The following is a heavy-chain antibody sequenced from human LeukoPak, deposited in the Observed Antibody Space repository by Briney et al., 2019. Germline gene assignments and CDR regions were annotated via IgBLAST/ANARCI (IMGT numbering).Heavy chain of an antibody. D-gene: IGHD5-18*01. CDR1: GFTFDDYA. V-gene: IGHV3-43D*03. Sequence: GGSLRLSCAASGFTFDDYAMHWVRQAPGKGLEWVSGISWDGGSTYYADSVKGRFTISRDNSKNSLYLQMNSLRAEDTALYYCAKETRGYSYGYYFDYWGQGTLVTVSS. CDR3: AKETRGYSYGYYFDY. J-gene: IGHJ4*02. CDR2: ISWDGGST.